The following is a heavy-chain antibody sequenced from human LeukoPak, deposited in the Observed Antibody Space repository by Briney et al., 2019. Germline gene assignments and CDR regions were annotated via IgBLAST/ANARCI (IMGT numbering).Heavy chain of an antibody. D-gene: IGHD1-26*01. Sequence: GGPLRLSCAASGFTYSSYWVHWVRQAPGKGLVWVSRINSDGSTTTYADAVKGRFTISRDNAKNTLYLQMNRLRAEDTAVYYCARGYSGSYRVDYWGQGTLVTVSS. CDR1: GFTYSSYW. CDR3: ARGYSGSYRVDY. V-gene: IGHV3-74*01. CDR2: INSDGSTT. J-gene: IGHJ4*02.